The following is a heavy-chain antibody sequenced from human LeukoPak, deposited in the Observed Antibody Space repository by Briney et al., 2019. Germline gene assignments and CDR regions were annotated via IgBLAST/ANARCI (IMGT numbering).Heavy chain of an antibody. CDR3: AREYDILTGYYGVVEWFDP. V-gene: IGHV4-4*02. J-gene: IGHJ5*02. Sequence: PSETLSLTCAVSGGSISSSNWWSWVRQPPGKGLEWIGEIYHSGSTNYNPPLKSRVTISVDKSRNQFSLKLSSVTAADTAVYYCAREYDILTGYYGVVEWFDPWGQGTLVTVSS. CDR2: IYHSGST. CDR1: GGSISSSNW. D-gene: IGHD3-9*01.